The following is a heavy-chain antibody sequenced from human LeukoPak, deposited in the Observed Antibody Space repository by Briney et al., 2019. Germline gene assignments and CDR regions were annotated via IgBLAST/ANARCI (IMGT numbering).Heavy chain of an antibody. CDR1: GGSISSGDYY. Sequence: PSETLSLTCTVSGGSISSGDYYWSWIRQPPGKGLEWIGYIYCSGGTYYNPSLKSRVTISVDTSKNQFSLKLSSVTAADTAVYYCARVHPTKYYFDYWGQGTLVTVSS. V-gene: IGHV4-30-4*01. CDR3: ARVHPTKYYFDY. CDR2: IYCSGGT. J-gene: IGHJ4*02.